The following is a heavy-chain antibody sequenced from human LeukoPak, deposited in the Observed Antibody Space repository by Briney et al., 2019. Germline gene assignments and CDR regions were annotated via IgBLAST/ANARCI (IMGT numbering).Heavy chain of an antibody. CDR3: ARDLEHYYYDSSGYYPAFDY. CDR1: GFTFSSYA. Sequence: GGSLRLSCAVSGFTFSSYAMHWVRQAPGKGLEWVAVISYDGSNKYYADSVKGRFTISRDNSKNTLYLQMNSLRAEDTAVYYCARDLEHYYYDSSGYYPAFDYWGQGTLVTVSS. J-gene: IGHJ4*02. CDR2: ISYDGSNK. V-gene: IGHV3-30-3*01. D-gene: IGHD3-22*01.